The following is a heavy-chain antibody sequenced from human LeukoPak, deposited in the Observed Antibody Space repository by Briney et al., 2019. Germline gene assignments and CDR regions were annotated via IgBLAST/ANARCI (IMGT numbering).Heavy chain of an antibody. CDR1: GGSISSYY. V-gene: IGHV4-59*01. J-gene: IGHJ6*02. CDR2: FYYSGST. Sequence: SETLSLTCTVSGGSISSYYWSWIRQPPGKGLEWLGYFYYSGSTNYNPSLKSRVTISVDTSKNQFSLKLSSVTAADTAVYYCASSPSPSDYDYYYGMDVWGQGTTVTVSS. D-gene: IGHD1-26*01. CDR3: ASSPSPSDYDYYYGMDV.